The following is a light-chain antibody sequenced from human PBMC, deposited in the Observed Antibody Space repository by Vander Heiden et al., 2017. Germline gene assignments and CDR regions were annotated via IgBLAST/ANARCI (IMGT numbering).Light chain of an antibody. CDR2: DVT. CDR3: CSYAGSYSWV. J-gene: IGLJ3*02. CDR1: SSDVGEYIY. Sequence: QSALTQPRSVSGSPGQSVTIPCTGTSSDVGEYIYVSWYQQHPGKAPKLIVYDVTERPSGIPGRFSGSKSGNTASLTISGLQAGDEADYYCCSYAGSYSWVFGGGTTLTVL. V-gene: IGLV2-11*01.